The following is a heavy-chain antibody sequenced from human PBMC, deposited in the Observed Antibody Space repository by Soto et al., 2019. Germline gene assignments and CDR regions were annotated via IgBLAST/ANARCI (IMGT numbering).Heavy chain of an antibody. CDR1: GGALNSGNYY. V-gene: IGHV4-31*03. J-gene: IGHJ5*02. Sequence: PSETLSLTCFVSGGALNSGNYYWSWIRQVPGKGLEWIGHIYVTGAVDYNPSLRDRITISQDTSERQFSLNLRLVTAADTAVYYCARLRIATNNYKWFDPWGQGTLVTVSS. CDR3: ARLRIATNNYKWFDP. D-gene: IGHD2-21*01. CDR2: IYVTGAV.